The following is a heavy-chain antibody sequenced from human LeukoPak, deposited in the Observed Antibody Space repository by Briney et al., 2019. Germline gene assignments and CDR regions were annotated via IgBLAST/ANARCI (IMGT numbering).Heavy chain of an antibody. CDR1: GGSISSYY. V-gene: IGHV4-4*07. CDR3: ARGLLLWFGELLNWFDP. Sequence: PSETLSLTCTVSGGSISSYYWSWIRQPAGKGLEWIGRIYTSGSTNYNPSLKSRVTISVDTSKNQFSLKLSSVTAADTAVYYCARGLLLWFGELLNWFDPWGQGTLVTVSS. D-gene: IGHD3-10*01. CDR2: IYTSGST. J-gene: IGHJ5*02.